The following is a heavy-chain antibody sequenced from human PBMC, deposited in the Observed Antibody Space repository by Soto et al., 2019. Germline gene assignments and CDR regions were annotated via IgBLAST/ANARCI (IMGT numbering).Heavy chain of an antibody. D-gene: IGHD6-13*01. CDR2: IYHSGST. J-gene: IGHJ4*02. CDR1: GGSISSGGYS. V-gene: IGHV4-30-2*01. CDR3: ASSHAGAHITAAVH. Sequence: SETLSLTCAVSGGSISSGGYSWSWIRQPPGEGLEWIGYIYHSGSTYYNPSLKSRVTISVDRSKNQFSLKLSSVTAADTAVYYCASSHAGAHITAAVHWGQGTLVTVSS.